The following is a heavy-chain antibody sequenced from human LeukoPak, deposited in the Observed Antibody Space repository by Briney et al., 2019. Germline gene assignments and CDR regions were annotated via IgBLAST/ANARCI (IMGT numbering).Heavy chain of an antibody. CDR2: IIPIFGTA. V-gene: IGHV1-69*06. CDR1: GGTFSSYA. J-gene: IGHJ6*03. D-gene: IGHD2-2*01. CDR3: ARMSSGQLLTYYYYMDV. Sequence: ASVKVSCKASGGTFSSYAISWVRQAPGQGLEWMGGIIPIFGTANYAQKFQDRVTITADKSTSTAYMELSSLRSEDTAVYYCARMSSGQLLTYYYYMDVWGKGTTVTVSS.